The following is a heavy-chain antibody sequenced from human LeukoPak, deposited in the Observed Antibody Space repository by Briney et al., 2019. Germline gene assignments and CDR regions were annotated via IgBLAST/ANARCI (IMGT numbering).Heavy chain of an antibody. Sequence: GGSLRLSCAAFGSTFSTYGMHGVRKAQGKGREGVQVIWSDGRNKDYADSVKGRFTISRDNSKNTLDLQMDSLRAEDTAVYYCARGSSTSGWRYWYFDPWGRGTLVTVSP. D-gene: IGHD6-19*01. CDR3: ARGSSTSGWRYWYFDP. CDR1: GSTFSTYG. CDR2: IWSDGRNK. J-gene: IGHJ2*01. V-gene: IGHV3-33*01.